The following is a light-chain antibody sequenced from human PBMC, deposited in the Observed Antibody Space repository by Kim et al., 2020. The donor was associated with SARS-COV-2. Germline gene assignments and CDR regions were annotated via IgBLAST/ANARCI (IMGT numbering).Light chain of an antibody. Sequence: GQAITIACAGTPSDVGGSHFVSWFQQHPGRAPQLIIYDYTKRPSGVSNRFSGSRSGNTASLTISGLQTEDEADYYCSSYSMSSVRLFGGGTQLTVL. CDR2: DYT. CDR1: PSDVGGSHF. J-gene: IGLJ3*02. V-gene: IGLV2-14*03. CDR3: SSYSMSSVRL.